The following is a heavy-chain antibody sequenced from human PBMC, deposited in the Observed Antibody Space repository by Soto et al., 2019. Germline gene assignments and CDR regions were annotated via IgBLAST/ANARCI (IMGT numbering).Heavy chain of an antibody. CDR2: ISGSDYRT. V-gene: IGHV3-23*01. Sequence: EVQLLESGGGLVQPGGSLRLSCVASVGSGFTFTDYAMAWVRQAPEKGLEWVSGISGSDYRTYYADSVKGRFTISRDNSKNTLFLQMNSLRGEDTAIYYCVGDYGGLEGFDVWGQGRMVTVSS. D-gene: IGHD4-17*01. J-gene: IGHJ3*01. CDR3: VGDYGGLEGFDV. CDR1: VGSGFTFTDYA.